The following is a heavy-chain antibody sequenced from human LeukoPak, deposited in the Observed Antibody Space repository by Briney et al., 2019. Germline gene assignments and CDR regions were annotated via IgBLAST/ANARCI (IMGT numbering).Heavy chain of an antibody. Sequence: PSETLSLTCTVSGGSISSYYWSWIRQPPGKGLEWIAFIDYSGSTNYNPSLKSRVTISIDTSKNQFSLKLSSVTAADTAVYYCARDTNSLDGFDIWGQGTMVTVSS. CDR3: ARDTNSLDGFDI. CDR1: GGSISSYY. D-gene: IGHD2-8*01. J-gene: IGHJ3*02. V-gene: IGHV4-59*01. CDR2: IDYSGST.